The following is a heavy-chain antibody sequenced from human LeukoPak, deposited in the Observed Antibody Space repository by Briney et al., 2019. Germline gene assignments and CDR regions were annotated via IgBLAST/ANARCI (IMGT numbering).Heavy chain of an antibody. CDR3: AKVEYNAVTRRGGDY. D-gene: IGHD4-11*01. CDR1: GFTFSSYS. CDR2: ISGSGGST. J-gene: IGHJ4*02. Sequence: PGGSLRLSCAASGFTFSSYSMNWVRQAPGKGLEWVSAISGSGGSTYYADSVKGRFTISRDNSKNTLYLQMNSLRAEDTAVYYCAKVEYNAVTRRGGDYWGQGTLVTVSS. V-gene: IGHV3-23*01.